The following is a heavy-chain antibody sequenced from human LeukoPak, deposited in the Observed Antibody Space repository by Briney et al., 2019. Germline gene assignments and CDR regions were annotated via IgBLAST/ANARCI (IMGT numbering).Heavy chain of an antibody. J-gene: IGHJ4*02. CDR3: ARRSYDILTGYSYYFDY. CDR2: IYPGDSAT. V-gene: IGHV5-51*01. Sequence: GESLKISCKGSGYSFTSYWIGWVRQMPGKGLEWMGIIYPGDSATRYSPSFQGQVTISADKSISTAYLQWSSLKASDTAMYYCARRSYDILTGYSYYFDYWGQGTLVTVSS. D-gene: IGHD3-9*01. CDR1: GYSFTSYW.